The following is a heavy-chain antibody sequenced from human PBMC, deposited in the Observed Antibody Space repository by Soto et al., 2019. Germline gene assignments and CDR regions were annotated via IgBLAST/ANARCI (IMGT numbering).Heavy chain of an antibody. J-gene: IGHJ4*02. CDR3: ARGELRYFDWLSHAYYFDY. CDR1: GFTFSRYW. CDR2: IKQDGSEK. D-gene: IGHD3-9*01. V-gene: IGHV3-7*01. Sequence: EVQLVESGGGLVQPGGSLRLSCAASGFTFSRYWMSWVRQAPGKGLEWVANIKQDGSEKYYVDSVKGRFTISRDNAKNSLYLQMNSLRAEDTAVYYCARGELRYFDWLSHAYYFDYWGQGTLVTVSS.